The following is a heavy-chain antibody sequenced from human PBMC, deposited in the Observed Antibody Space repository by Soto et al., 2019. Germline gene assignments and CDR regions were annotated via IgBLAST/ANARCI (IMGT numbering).Heavy chain of an antibody. J-gene: IGHJ2*01. CDR2: IIPIFGTA. CDR3: ASTKYDSSAYYYWYLGL. V-gene: IGHV1-69*06. CDR1: EDTIRNYA. Sequence: SVKVSCKASEDTIRNYAISWVRQAPGQALEWMGGIIPIFGTANYAKKFQCRVTITADTSANTVYLELRSLRSEDKADYYCASTKYDSSAYYYWYLGLWGRGTRVTVSS. D-gene: IGHD3-22*01.